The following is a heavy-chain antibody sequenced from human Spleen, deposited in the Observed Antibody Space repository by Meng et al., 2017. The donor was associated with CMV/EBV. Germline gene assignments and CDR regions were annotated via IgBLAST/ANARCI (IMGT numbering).Heavy chain of an antibody. V-gene: IGHV1-69*02. Sequence: KASAGSFNTYTVNWVRQAPGQGLEWMGKIIPLAAVANYAPKFQGRVSITADKTTGTAYMDLSSLRSEDTAVYYCTRTPDLLQYYFDSWGQGTLVTVSS. CDR3: TRTPDLLQYYFDS. CDR2: IIPLAAVA. CDR1: AGSFNTYT. J-gene: IGHJ4*02. D-gene: IGHD5-24*01.